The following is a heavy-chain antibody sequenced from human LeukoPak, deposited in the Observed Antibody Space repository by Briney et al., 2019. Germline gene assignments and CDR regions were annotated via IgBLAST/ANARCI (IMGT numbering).Heavy chain of an antibody. CDR3: GRDLSPGGSRWYRGRLPPFDY. D-gene: IGHD6-13*01. V-gene: IGHV3-48*03. J-gene: IGHJ4*02. CDR2: ISSSGSTI. CDR1: GFTFSSYE. Sequence: NPGGSLRLSCAASGFTFSSYEMNWVRQAPGKGLEWVSYISSSGSTIYYADSVKGRFTISRDNAKNSLYLQMNSLRAEDTAVYYCGRDLSPGGSRWYRGRLPPFDYWGQGTLVTVSS.